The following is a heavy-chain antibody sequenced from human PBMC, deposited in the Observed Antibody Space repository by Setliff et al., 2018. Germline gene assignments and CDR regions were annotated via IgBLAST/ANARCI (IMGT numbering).Heavy chain of an antibody. J-gene: IGHJ1*01. V-gene: IGHV4-61*09. CDR1: GDSISSRRNY. Sequence: PSETLSLTCTVSGDSISSRRNYWGWFRQPAGKELEWIGQIYTSWSTNYNPSLKSRVSISVDTSKNQLSLTLSSVTAADTAVYYCVREGYSEYFQDWGRGTLVTVSS. CDR2: IYTSWST. D-gene: IGHD1-1*01. CDR3: VREGYSEYFQD.